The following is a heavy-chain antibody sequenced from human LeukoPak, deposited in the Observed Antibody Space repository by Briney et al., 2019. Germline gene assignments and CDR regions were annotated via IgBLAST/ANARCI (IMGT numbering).Heavy chain of an antibody. V-gene: IGHV3-23*01. J-gene: IGHJ3*01. D-gene: IGHD2-2*01. CDR3: AKAQMVVAAATRWQVGAFDL. CDR2: ISGGGGST. Sequence: GGSLRLSCAASGFSFYNYAMTWVRQAPGKGLEWVSTISGGGGSTHYADSVKGRFTISRDNSKSTLYLQVNSLRAEDTAVYYCAKAQMVVAAATRWQVGAFDLWGQGTVVTVSA. CDR1: GFSFYNYA.